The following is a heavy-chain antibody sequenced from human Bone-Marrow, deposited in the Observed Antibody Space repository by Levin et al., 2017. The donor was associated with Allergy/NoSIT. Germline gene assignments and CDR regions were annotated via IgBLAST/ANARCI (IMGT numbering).Heavy chain of an antibody. CDR1: GFTFISYA. J-gene: IGHJ4*01. CDR2: ISGSGTST. CDR3: AKGAGWVAGAVALI. Sequence: PGGSLRLSCAASGFTFISYAMSWVRQAPGKGLDWVSAISGSGTSTYYADSVKGRFTISRDNSMTTLYLQMNSLRAEDTAVYYCAKGAGWVAGAVALIWGHGTLVTVSS. D-gene: IGHD6-19*01. V-gene: IGHV3-23*01.